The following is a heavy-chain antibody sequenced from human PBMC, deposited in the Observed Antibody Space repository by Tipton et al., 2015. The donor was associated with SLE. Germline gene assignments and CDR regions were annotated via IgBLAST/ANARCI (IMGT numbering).Heavy chain of an antibody. Sequence: TLSLTCTVSGGSISSSSYYWGWIRQPPGKGLEWIGSIYYSGSTYYNPSLKSRVTISVDTSKNQFSLKLSSVTAADTAVYYCARHQPPPYYYDSSGFDYWGQGTLVTVSS. CDR2: IYYSGST. CDR1: GGSISSSSYY. V-gene: IGHV4-39*01. CDR3: ARHQPPPYYYDSSGFDY. J-gene: IGHJ4*02. D-gene: IGHD3-22*01.